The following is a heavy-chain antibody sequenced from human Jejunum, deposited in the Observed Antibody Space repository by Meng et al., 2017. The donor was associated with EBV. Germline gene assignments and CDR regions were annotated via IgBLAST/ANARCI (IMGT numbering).Heavy chain of an antibody. CDR1: GYTFTSSG. V-gene: IGHV7-4-1*02. CDR2: INTNTGYP. CDR3: ARVRPGGGWFDP. Sequence: QGQLVQSVSKLKKPGASVKVSCKASGYTFTSSGINWVRQAPGQGLEWMGWINTNTGYPTYAQDFTGRFVFSLDTSVSTAYLQITSLSTEDNAVYYCARVRPGGGWFDPWGQGTLVTVSS. D-gene: IGHD2-8*02. J-gene: IGHJ5*02.